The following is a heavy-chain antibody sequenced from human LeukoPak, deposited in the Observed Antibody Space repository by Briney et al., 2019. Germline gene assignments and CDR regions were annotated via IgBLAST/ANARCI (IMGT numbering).Heavy chain of an antibody. CDR3: ARGWFGARNNYYYYGMDV. V-gene: IGHV1-69*13. CDR2: IIPIFGTA. J-gene: IGHJ6*04. Sequence: ASVNLSCKASAGTFTSYAISWVRHVPGQGLEWMGVIIPIFGTANYAQKFQGRVTITADESTSTAYVELSSLRSEDTAVYYCARGWFGARNNYYYYGMDVWGKGTTVTVSS. D-gene: IGHD3-10*01. CDR1: AGTFTSYA.